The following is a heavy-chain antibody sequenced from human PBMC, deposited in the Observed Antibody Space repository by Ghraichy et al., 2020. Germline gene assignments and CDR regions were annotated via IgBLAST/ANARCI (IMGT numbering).Heavy chain of an antibody. Sequence: GESLNISCKASGYTFTSYDINWVRQATGQGLEWMGWMNPNSGNTGYAQKFQGRVTMTRNTSISTAYMELSSLRSEDTAVYYCARARPIAARQYYFDYWGQGTLVTVSS. J-gene: IGHJ4*02. CDR1: GYTFTSYD. D-gene: IGHD6-6*01. V-gene: IGHV1-8*01. CDR2: MNPNSGNT. CDR3: ARARPIAARQYYFDY.